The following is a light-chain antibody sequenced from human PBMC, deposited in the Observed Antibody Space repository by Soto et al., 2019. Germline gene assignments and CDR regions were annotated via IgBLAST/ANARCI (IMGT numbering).Light chain of an antibody. CDR1: QGISSY. Sequence: IQLTQSPSSLSASVGDRVTITCRASQGISSYLAWYQQKPGKAPKLLISGASALQSGVPSRFSGSGSGTDFTLTISSLQPEDFATYYCQQLNSYPPYSFGPGTTVDIK. V-gene: IGKV1-9*01. J-gene: IGKJ3*01. CDR2: GAS. CDR3: QQLNSYPPYS.